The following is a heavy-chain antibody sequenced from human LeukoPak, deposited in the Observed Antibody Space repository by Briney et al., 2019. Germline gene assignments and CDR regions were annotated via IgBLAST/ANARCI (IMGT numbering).Heavy chain of an antibody. CDR2: IIPIFGTA. J-gene: IGHJ3*02. CDR1: GGTFSSYA. CDR3: ARDRVEMATTDAFDI. V-gene: IGHV1-69*13. D-gene: IGHD5-24*01. Sequence: SVKVSCKASGGTFSSYAISWVRQAPGQGLEWMGGIIPIFGTANYAQKFRGRVTITADESTSTAYMELSSLRSEDTAVYYCARDRVEMATTDAFDIWGQGTMVTVSS.